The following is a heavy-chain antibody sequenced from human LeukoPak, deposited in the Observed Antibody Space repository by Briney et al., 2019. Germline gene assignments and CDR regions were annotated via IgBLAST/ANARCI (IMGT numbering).Heavy chain of an antibody. D-gene: IGHD3-10*01. CDR2: IYYSGST. V-gene: IGHV4-38-2*02. CDR3: ARDLSIYPNYYGSGTFDY. J-gene: IGHJ4*02. CDR1: GYSISSGYY. Sequence: PSETLSLTCSVSGYSISSGYYWGWIRQPPGKGLEWIGSIYYSGSTYYNPSLKSRVTISVDTSKNQFSLKLSSVTAADTAVYYCARDLSIYPNYYGSGTFDYWGQGTLVTVSS.